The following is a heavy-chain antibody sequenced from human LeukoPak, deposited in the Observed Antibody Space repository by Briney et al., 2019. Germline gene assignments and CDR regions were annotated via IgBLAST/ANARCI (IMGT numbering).Heavy chain of an antibody. CDR3: ARLTNRYFDL. Sequence: GGSLRLSCAASGFTFSVYWMSWVRQAPGKGLEWVANIKQDGSETHYVASVKGRFTIPRDNAKSSLYLQMSSLRGDDTAVYYCARLTNRYFDLWGRGTLVSASS. J-gene: IGHJ2*01. CDR1: GFTFSVYW. D-gene: IGHD4/OR15-4a*01. CDR2: IKQDGSET. V-gene: IGHV3-7*01.